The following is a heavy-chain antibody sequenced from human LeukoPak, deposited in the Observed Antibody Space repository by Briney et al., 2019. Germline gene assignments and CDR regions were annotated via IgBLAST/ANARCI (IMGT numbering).Heavy chain of an antibody. CDR2: ISTDGSRP. V-gene: IGHV3-74*01. Sequence: GGSLRLSSAASGFTFSSHWMHWVRQAPGKGLVWVSGISTDGSRPRYADSVNGRFTISRDNAKNTLYLQMNSLRAEDTAVYFCVRDGQGSTPLDYWGQGTLVTVSS. D-gene: IGHD2-15*01. J-gene: IGHJ4*02. CDR1: GFTFSSHW. CDR3: VRDGQGSTPLDY.